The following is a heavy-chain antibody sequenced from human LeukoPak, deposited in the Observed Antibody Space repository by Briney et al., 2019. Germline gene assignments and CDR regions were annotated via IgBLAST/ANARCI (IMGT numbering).Heavy chain of an antibody. Sequence: TSETLSLTCTVSGGSISSSSYYWGWIRQPPGKGLEWIGSIYYSGSTYYNPSLKSRVTVSVDTSKNQFSLKLSSVTAADTAVYYCARALYCSGGSCYSGSAFDIWGQGTMVTVSS. CDR3: ARALYCSGGSCYSGSAFDI. D-gene: IGHD2-15*01. CDR1: GGSISSSSYY. CDR2: IYYSGST. V-gene: IGHV4-39*07. J-gene: IGHJ3*02.